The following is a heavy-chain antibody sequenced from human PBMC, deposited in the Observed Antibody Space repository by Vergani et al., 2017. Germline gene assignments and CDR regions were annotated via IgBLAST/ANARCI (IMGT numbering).Heavy chain of an antibody. CDR2: IYYSGST. D-gene: IGHD6-19*01. CDR1: GGSISSYY. Sequence: QVQLQQWGAGLLKPSETLSLTCTVSGGSISSYYWSWIRQPPGKGLEWIGYIYYSGSTNYNPSLKSRVTISVDTSKNQFSLKLSSVTAADTAVYYCAREGYSSGWYLSWFDPWGQGTLVTVSS. V-gene: IGHV4-59*01. CDR3: AREGYSSGWYLSWFDP. J-gene: IGHJ5*02.